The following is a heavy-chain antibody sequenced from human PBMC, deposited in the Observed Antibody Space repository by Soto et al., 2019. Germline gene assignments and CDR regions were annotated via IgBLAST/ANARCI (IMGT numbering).Heavy chain of an antibody. CDR3: ARLSGNYYPDY. D-gene: IGHD1-26*01. CDR1: GFTFSDHY. V-gene: IGHV3-72*01. CDR2: TGNKANSYTT. Sequence: EVQLVESGGGLVQPGGSLRLSCAASGFTFSDHYMDWVRQAPGKGLEWVGRTGNKANSYTTEYVASVKGRFTISRDDSKNSLYLQMNSLKTEDTAVYYCARLSGNYYPDYWGQGTLVTVSS. J-gene: IGHJ4*02.